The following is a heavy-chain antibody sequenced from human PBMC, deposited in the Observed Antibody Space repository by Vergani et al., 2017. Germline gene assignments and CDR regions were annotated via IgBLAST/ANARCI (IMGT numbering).Heavy chain of an antibody. V-gene: IGHV1-46*01. D-gene: IGHD2-2*02. Sequence: QVQLVQSGAEVKKPGASVKVSCQASEYTFTSYYIHWVRQAPGQGLEWMGIINPSGGSTNYAQKFQGRVTMTRDTSTSTVFMELSSLRSEDTAVYYCARGCGSTSCYKRGEDWFDPWGQGTLVTVSS. CDR3: ARGCGSTSCYKRGEDWFDP. CDR2: INPSGGST. CDR1: EYTFTSYY. J-gene: IGHJ5*02.